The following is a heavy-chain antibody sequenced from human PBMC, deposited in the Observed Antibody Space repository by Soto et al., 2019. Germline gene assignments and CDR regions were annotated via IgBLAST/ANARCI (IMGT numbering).Heavy chain of an antibody. CDR1: GGSISSYY. Sequence: SETLSLTCTVSGGSISSYYWSWIRQPAGKGLEWIGRIYANGNSDYNPPLKSRVTVSIDTSKNQFSLKVTSVTAADTAVYYCARGAGPPWFDPWGQGTLVTVSS. V-gene: IGHV4-4*07. CDR2: IYANGNS. J-gene: IGHJ5*02. CDR3: ARGAGPPWFDP.